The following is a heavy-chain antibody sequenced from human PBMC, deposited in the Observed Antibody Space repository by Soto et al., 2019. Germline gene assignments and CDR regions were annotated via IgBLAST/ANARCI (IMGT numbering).Heavy chain of an antibody. CDR3: ARGGGCSSTSCRRNWFDP. D-gene: IGHD2-2*01. Sequence: PSETLSLTCTVSGGSISSYYWSWIRQPPGKGLEWTGYIYYSGSTNYNPSLKSRVTISVDTSKNQFSLKLSSVTAADTAVYYCARGGGCSSTSCRRNWFDPWGQGTLVTVSS. J-gene: IGHJ5*02. V-gene: IGHV4-59*01. CDR1: GGSISSYY. CDR2: IYYSGST.